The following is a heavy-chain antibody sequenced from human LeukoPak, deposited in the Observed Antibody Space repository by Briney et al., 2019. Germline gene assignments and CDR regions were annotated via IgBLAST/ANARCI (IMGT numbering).Heavy chain of an antibody. CDR1: GDSLTELS. J-gene: IGHJ4*02. D-gene: IGHD5/OR15-5a*01. CDR3: AGGGVYDLLNY. Sequence: GASVKVSCKVSGDSLTELSMHWVRQAPGKGLDWMGGLDPEDREIIYAQKFQGRVTKTEDTSTDTVYMELSSLRSEDTAVYYCAGGGVYDLLNYWGQGTLVTVSS. V-gene: IGHV1-24*01. CDR2: LDPEDREI.